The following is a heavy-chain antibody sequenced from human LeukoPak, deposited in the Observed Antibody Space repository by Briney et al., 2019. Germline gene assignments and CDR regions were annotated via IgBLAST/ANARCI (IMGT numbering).Heavy chain of an antibody. CDR3: ARSSRVTDYFDY. Sequence: SETLSLTCTVSGVSISSGSYYWSWIRQPAGKGLEWIGRIYSSGTTNYNPSLKSRVTISVDMSKNQFSLKLISVTAADTAVYHFARSSRVTDYFDYWGQGSLVTVSS. V-gene: IGHV4-61*02. CDR2: IYSSGTT. D-gene: IGHD2-21*02. J-gene: IGHJ4*02. CDR1: GVSISSGSYY.